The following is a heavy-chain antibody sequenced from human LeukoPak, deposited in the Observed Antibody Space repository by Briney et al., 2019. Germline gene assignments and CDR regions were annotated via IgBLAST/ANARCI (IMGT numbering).Heavy chain of an antibody. CDR2: MSYSGRT. Sequence: ASETLSLTCSVSGGSISRSSYYWGWIRQPPGKGLEWIGSMSYSGRTYYNPSLKTRVTVSLDTSKNQFSLNLISVTAADTAVYYCARSPQGTATTANWLDPWGQGTLVTVSS. D-gene: IGHD4-17*01. CDR3: ARSPQGTATTANWLDP. V-gene: IGHV4-39*07. CDR1: GGSISRSSYY. J-gene: IGHJ5*02.